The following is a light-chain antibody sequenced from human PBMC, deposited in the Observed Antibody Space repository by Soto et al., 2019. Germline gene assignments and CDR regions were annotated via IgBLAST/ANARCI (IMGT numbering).Light chain of an antibody. CDR1: ENVATNY. J-gene: IGKJ1*01. Sequence: IVLTQSPGTLSFSPGERATLSCRASENVATNYLAWYQQKPGQAPRLLIFDASTRAVGIPDRFSGSGSGTDFTLIISRLEPEDFAVYHCQQYAISPWTFGQGTKVDIK. V-gene: IGKV3-20*01. CDR3: QQYAISPWT. CDR2: DAS.